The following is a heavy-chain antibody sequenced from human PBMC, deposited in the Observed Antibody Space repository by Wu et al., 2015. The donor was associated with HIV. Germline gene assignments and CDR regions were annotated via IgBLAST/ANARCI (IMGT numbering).Heavy chain of an antibody. CDR3: ARAVGSGNYYNGEEKDYFVRF. D-gene: IGHD3-10*01. V-gene: IGHV1-2*02. CDR2: INPNSGFT. J-gene: IGHJ4*02. CDR1: GFGFTGYH. Sequence: QVQLVQSGAEVKKPGASVKVSCKPSGFGFTGYHIHWVRQAPGQGLEWMGRINPNSGFTNYAQKFQGRVTMSRDMSISTAYMELSWLRSDDTAVYYCARAVGSGNYYNGEEKDYFVRFWGQGTLVSVSS.